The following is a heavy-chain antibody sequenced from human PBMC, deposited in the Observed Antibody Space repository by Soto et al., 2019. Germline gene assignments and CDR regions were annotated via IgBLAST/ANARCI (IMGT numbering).Heavy chain of an antibody. Sequence: QPGGSLRLSCAASGFTFSSYGMHWVRQAPGKGLEWVAVISYDGSNKYYADSVKGRFTISRDNSKNTLYLQMNSLRAEDTAVYYCAKGLSQGWYIVWFDPWGQGTLVTVSS. CDR1: GFTFSSYG. D-gene: IGHD6-19*01. CDR3: AKGLSQGWYIVWFDP. CDR2: ISYDGSNK. J-gene: IGHJ5*02. V-gene: IGHV3-30*18.